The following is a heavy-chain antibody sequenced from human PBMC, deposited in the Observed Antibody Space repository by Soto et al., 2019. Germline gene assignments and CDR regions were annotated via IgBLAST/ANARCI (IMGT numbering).Heavy chain of an antibody. CDR1: GYTFTIYG. Sequence: QVQLVQSGAEVKKPGASVKVSCKASGYTFTIYGISCVRQAPGQGLEWQGWISGYNGNTDYAQNLQHGVTLTTDASPSSVLMELRSLRSDDTGVYYCARVDDYDSSGYYGYWGQGTLITVSS. V-gene: IGHV1-18*04. J-gene: IGHJ4*02. CDR3: ARVDDYDSSGYYGY. D-gene: IGHD3-22*01. CDR2: ISGYNGNT.